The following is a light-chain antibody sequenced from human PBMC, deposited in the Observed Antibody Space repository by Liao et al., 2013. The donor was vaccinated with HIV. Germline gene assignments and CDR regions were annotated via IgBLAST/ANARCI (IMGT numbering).Light chain of an antibody. CDR3: QAWDSTTAI. CDR2: QDT. V-gene: IGLV3-1*01. Sequence: SYELTQPPSVSVSPGQTASITCSGHKLGDKYISWYQQRPGQSPVLVIFQDTNRPSGIPERFSGSKSGTTATLTISGAQAMDEADYYCQAWDSTTAIFGGGTKVTV. CDR1: KLGDKY. J-gene: IGLJ2*01.